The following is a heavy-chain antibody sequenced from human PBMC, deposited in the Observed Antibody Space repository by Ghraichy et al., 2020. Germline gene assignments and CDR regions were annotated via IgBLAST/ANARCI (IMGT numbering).Heavy chain of an antibody. CDR1: GFTFSSYS. CDR2: ISSSSSTI. V-gene: IGHV3-48*01. CDR3: ARYSNGWSVDQ. J-gene: IGHJ4*02. D-gene: IGHD6-19*01. Sequence: GGSLRLSCAASGFTFSSYSMNWVRQAPGKGLEWVSYISSSSSTIYYADSVKGRFTISRDNAKNSLYLQMNSLRAEDTAVYYCARYSNGWSVDQWGQGTLVTVSS.